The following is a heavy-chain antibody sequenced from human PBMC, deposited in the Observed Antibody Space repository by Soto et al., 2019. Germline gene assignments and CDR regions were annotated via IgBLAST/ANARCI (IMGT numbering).Heavy chain of an antibody. CDR1: GFTFSSYG. Sequence: GGSLRLSCAASGFTFSSYGMHWVRQAPGKGLEWVAVIWYDGSNKYYADSVKGRFTISRDNSKNTLYLQMNSLRAEDTAVYYCARDRGSSSNLDPWGQGTLVTVSS. CDR2: IWYDGSNK. CDR3: ARDRGSSSNLDP. J-gene: IGHJ5*02. V-gene: IGHV3-33*01. D-gene: IGHD6-13*01.